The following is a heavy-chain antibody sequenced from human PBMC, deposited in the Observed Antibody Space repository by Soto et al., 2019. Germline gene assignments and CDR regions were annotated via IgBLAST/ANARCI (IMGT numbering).Heavy chain of an antibody. CDR2: IYYSGIT. CDR1: GGSISSYY. CDR3: ASTGLFPHDAFDI. D-gene: IGHD3-10*01. J-gene: IGHJ3*02. Sequence: QVQLQESGPGLVKPSETLSLTCTVSGGSISSYYWSWIRQPPGKGLEWIVYIYYSGITNYNPSLKSRVTISVDTSKNQCCLKRISVTAADTSVYYCASTGLFPHDAFDIWGQGTMVTVSS. V-gene: IGHV4-59*08.